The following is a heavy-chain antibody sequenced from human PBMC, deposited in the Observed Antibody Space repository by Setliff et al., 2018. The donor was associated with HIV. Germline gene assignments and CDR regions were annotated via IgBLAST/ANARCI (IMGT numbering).Heavy chain of an antibody. J-gene: IGHJ6*02. D-gene: IGHD3-3*01. CDR2: ISIGSGGAI. V-gene: IGHV3-21*01. CDR3: ARDNLYYNLYDGSPVYGMDV. Sequence: GGSLRLSCAVSGFTFSRYAMSWVRQAPGKGLEWVSSISIGSGGAIDYADSVQGRFTISRDNSKNSLYLQMNSLRVEDTAVYYCARDNLYYNLYDGSPVYGMDVWGQGTTVTVS. CDR1: GFTFSRYA.